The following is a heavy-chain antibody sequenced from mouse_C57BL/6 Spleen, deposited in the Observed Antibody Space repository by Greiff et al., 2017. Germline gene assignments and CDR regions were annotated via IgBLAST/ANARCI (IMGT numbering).Heavy chain of an antibody. D-gene: IGHD2-2*01. CDR3: ARLGVTEFAY. J-gene: IGHJ3*01. CDR2: INPGSGGT. CDR1: GYAFTNYL. Sequence: QVQLQQSGAELVRPGTSVKVSCKASGYAFTNYLIEWVKQRPGQGLEWIGVINPGSGGTNYNEKFKGKATLTADKSSSTAYMQLSSLTSEDSAVYFCARLGVTEFAYWGQGTLVTVSA. V-gene: IGHV1-54*01.